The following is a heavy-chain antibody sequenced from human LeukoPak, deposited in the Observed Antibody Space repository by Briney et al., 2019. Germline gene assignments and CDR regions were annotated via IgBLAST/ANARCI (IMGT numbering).Heavy chain of an antibody. CDR2: INLDGSEQ. CDR3: AKDQKRRQLAQGFDP. Sequence: GGSLRLSCAASGFTFTDYWMTWVRQAPGKGLEWVASINLDGSEQFYVDSVKGRFTISRDNAKNSLYLRMNSLRADDTAVYYCAKDQKRRQLAQGFDPWGQGTLVTVSS. D-gene: IGHD6-6*01. CDR1: GFTFTDYW. J-gene: IGHJ5*02. V-gene: IGHV3-7*01.